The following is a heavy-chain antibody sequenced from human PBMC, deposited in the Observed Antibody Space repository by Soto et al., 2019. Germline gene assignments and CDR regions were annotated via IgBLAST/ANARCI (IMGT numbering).Heavy chain of an antibody. V-gene: IGHV1-18*01. CDR2: ISAYNGNT. J-gene: IGHJ4*02. Sequence: QVQLVQSGAEVKKPGASVKVSCKASGYTFTSYGISWVRQAPGQGLEWMGWISAYNGNTNYAQKLQGRVTMTTDTSTSTAYMELRSLRSDDTAVYYSARDESYYGSGNRFDYWGQGTLVTVSS. D-gene: IGHD3-10*01. CDR3: ARDESYYGSGNRFDY. CDR1: GYTFTSYG.